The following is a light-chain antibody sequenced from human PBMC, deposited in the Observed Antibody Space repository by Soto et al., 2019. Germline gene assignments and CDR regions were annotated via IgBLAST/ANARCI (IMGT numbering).Light chain of an antibody. J-gene: IGKJ1*01. CDR3: QQYYNWPRT. V-gene: IGKV3-15*01. Sequence: EIVMTQSPATLYVSPGEGAALSCRASQSVSTNLAWYQHKPGQAPRLLIYGASTRATGIPARFSGSGSGTEFTLTISSLQSEDFAVYFCQQYYNWPRTFGQGTKVEIK. CDR1: QSVSTN. CDR2: GAS.